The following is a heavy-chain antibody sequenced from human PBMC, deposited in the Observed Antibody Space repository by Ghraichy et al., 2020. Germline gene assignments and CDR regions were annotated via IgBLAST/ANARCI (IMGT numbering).Heavy chain of an antibody. Sequence: GESLNISCAASGFTFSSYAMHWVRQAPGKGLQWVALISSDGSNKYYADSVKGRFTISRDNSKNTLYLQMNSLRAEDTAVYYCARDRGGYYYGSGSYYMGAYWGQGTLVTVSS. CDR2: ISSDGSNK. J-gene: IGHJ4*02. CDR1: GFTFSSYA. D-gene: IGHD3-10*01. CDR3: ARDRGGYYYGSGSYYMGAY. V-gene: IGHV3-30*04.